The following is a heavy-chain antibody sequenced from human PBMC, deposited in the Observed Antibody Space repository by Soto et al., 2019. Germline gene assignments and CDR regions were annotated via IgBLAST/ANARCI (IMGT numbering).Heavy chain of an antibody. CDR3: AMVDVYVTPSPQDV. V-gene: IGHV1-18*01. D-gene: IGHD3-16*01. CDR1: GYTFTSYA. Sequence: ASVKVSCKGSGYTFTSYAIHWVRQAPGQRLEWMGWINTYNGNTNYAQNLQGRVTLTTDTSTSTAYMELTSLRSNDTAIYYCAMVDVYVTPSPQDVWGQGTTVTVSS. J-gene: IGHJ6*02. CDR2: INTYNGNT.